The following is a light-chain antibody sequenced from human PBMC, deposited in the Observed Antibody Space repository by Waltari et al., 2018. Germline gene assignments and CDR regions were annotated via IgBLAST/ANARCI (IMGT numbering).Light chain of an antibody. Sequence: EIVLTQSPGTLSLSPGERATLSCRASQSVSSSYLAWYQQKPGQAPRLPIHGASSRATGIPDRFSGSGSGTDFTLTISRLEPEDFAVYYCQQYGSSSYTFGQGTKLEIK. CDR3: QQYGSSSYT. V-gene: IGKV3-20*01. J-gene: IGKJ2*01. CDR2: GAS. CDR1: QSVSSSY.